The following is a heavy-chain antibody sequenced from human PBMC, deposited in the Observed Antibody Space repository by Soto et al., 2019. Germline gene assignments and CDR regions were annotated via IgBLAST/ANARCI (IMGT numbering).Heavy chain of an antibody. D-gene: IGHD5-12*01. CDR2: ISSSGSTI. V-gene: IGHV3-48*03. CDR1: GFTFSSYE. Sequence: PGGSLRLSCAASGFTFSSYEMNWVRQAPGKGLEWVSYISSSGSTIYYADSVKGRFTISRDNAKNSLYLQMNSLRAEDTAVYYCASLEMATPRAGWGQGTLVTVSS. CDR3: ASLEMATPRAG. J-gene: IGHJ4*02.